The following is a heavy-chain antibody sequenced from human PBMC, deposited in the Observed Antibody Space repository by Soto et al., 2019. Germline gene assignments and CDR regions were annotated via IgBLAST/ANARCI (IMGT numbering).Heavy chain of an antibody. CDR3: AKDEGAYFTRYYFDS. Sequence: QVQLVESGGGVVQPGRSLRLSCAASGFTYSNYGMHWVRQAPGRGLEWVATISYDGTTKHYTDSVKGRFTISRDTFKKTVYLQVNGLRAEATAVYYCAKDEGAYFTRYYFDSWGPGTLITVSS. V-gene: IGHV3-30*18. D-gene: IGHD1-20*01. CDR2: ISYDGTTK. CDR1: GFTYSNYG. J-gene: IGHJ4*02.